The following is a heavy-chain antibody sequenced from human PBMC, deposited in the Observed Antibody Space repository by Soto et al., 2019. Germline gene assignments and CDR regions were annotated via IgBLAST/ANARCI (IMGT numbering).Heavy chain of an antibody. J-gene: IGHJ5*02. CDR1: GYTFTSYG. V-gene: IGHV1-18*01. Sequence: ASVKVSCKASGYTFTSYGISWVRQAPGQGLEWMGWISAYNGNTNYAQKLQGRVTMTTDTSTSTAYMELRSLRSDDTAVYYCARAGCSGGSCYLSWFDPWGQGTLVTVSS. D-gene: IGHD2-15*01. CDR2: ISAYNGNT. CDR3: ARAGCSGGSCYLSWFDP.